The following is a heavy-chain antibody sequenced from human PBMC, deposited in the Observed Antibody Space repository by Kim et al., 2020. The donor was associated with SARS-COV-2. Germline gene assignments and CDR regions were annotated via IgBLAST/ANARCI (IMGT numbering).Heavy chain of an antibody. CDR3: ARGLGIAAAGPYYYYGMDV. D-gene: IGHD6-13*01. V-gene: IGHV6-1*01. CDR2: TYYRSKWYN. Sequence: SQTLSLTCAISGDSVSSNSAAWNWIRQSPSRGLEWLGRTYYRSKWYNDYAVSVKSRITINPDTSKNQFSLQLNSVTPEDTAVYYCARGLGIAAAGPYYYYGMDVWGQGTTVTVSS. CDR1: GDSVSSNSAA. J-gene: IGHJ6*02.